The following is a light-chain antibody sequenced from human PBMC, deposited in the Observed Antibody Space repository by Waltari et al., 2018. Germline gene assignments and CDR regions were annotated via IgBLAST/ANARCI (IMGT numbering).Light chain of an antibody. CDR2: GAS. CDR1: QSVSGN. J-gene: IGKJ1*01. CDR3: QHRGT. Sequence: EIVMTQSPATLSVSPGASATLSCRASQSVSGNLAWYQQKPGQAPRLLIYGASTTATGIPARCSGSGSETEFTLTISSLQSEDFAVYYCQHRGTFGQGTKVEIK. V-gene: IGKV3-15*01.